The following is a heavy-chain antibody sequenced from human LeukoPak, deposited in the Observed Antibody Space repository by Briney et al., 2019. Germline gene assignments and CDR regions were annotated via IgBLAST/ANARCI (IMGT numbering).Heavy chain of an antibody. CDR2: IYYTGGT. CDR3: ARHISGAATLD. Sequence: SETLSLTCTVSGGSISPYYWTWIRQPPGKGLEYVGYIYYTGGTNYNPSLKSRVTISVDTSKNQFSLSLSSVTAADTAVYYCARHISGAATLDWGQGTLVTVSS. J-gene: IGHJ4*02. CDR1: GGSISPYY. V-gene: IGHV4-59*08. D-gene: IGHD3-3*02.